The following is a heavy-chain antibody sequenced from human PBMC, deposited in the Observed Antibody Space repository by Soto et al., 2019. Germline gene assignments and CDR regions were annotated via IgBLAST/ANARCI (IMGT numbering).Heavy chain of an antibody. CDR3: ARDDATYCGGDCYRYFFYGLDV. J-gene: IGHJ6*02. V-gene: IGHV1-69*01. Sequence: QVQLVQSGAEVKKPGSSVKISCKASGGTFINHAFSWVRQAPGQGLEWMGGIIPMFGTADYSQKFQGRVTITADESTTTAHMELSSLRSDGSAVYYCARDDATYCGGDCYRYFFYGLDVWGQGTTVTVSS. CDR1: GGTFINHA. CDR2: IIPMFGTA. D-gene: IGHD2-21*02.